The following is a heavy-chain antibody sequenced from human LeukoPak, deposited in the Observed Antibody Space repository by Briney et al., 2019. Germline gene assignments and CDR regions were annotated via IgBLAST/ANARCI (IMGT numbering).Heavy chain of an antibody. V-gene: IGHV3-7*05. J-gene: IGHJ4*02. CDR3: ARDRWGNDY. CDR2: IKQDGSEK. D-gene: IGHD3-16*01. Sequence: PGGSLRLSCAASGFTFSTYWMSWVRQVPGKGLEWVGNIKQDGSEKYYVDSVEGRFTISRDNAKNSLYLQMNSLRAEDTAVYYCARDRWGNDYWGQGTLVTVSS. CDR1: GFTFSTYW.